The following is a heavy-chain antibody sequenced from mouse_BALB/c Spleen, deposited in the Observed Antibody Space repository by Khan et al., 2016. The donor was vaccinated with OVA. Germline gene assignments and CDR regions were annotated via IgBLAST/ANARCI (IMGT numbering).Heavy chain of an antibody. CDR2: IWGGGGT. J-gene: IGHJ4*01. CDR1: AFSLSRYN. V-gene: IGHV2-6-4*01. CDR3: ARAYYRYDVYYAMDY. D-gene: IGHD2-14*01. Sequence: QVQLKESGPGLVAPSQSLSITCTVSAFSLSRYNIHWVRQPPGKGLEWLGMIWGGGGTDYNSTLKSRLNISNDKSKSQVFLKMNSLQTDDTAIYYCARAYYRYDVYYAMDYWGQGTSVTVSS.